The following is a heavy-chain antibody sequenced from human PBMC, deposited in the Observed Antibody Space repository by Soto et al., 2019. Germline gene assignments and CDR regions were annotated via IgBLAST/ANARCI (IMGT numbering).Heavy chain of an antibody. V-gene: IGHV3-33*01. J-gene: IGHJ4*02. D-gene: IGHD2-21*02. CDR3: ARDCGGDCYPEYYLDY. Sequence: QVQLVASGGGVVQPGRSLRLSCAASGFTFTGYGMHWVRQAPGKGLEWVAVIWYDGSNKFYADSVKGRFTISGDNSKNTVYLQMNSLTADDTAVYYCARDCGGDCYPEYYLDYWGQGTVVTVSS. CDR2: IWYDGSNK. CDR1: GFTFTGYG.